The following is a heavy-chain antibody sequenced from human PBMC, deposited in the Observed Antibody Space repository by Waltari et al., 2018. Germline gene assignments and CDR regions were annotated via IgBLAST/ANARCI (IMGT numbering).Heavy chain of an antibody. CDR1: GFTLRGYW. Sequence: EVQLVESGGGLVQPGGSLSLSCAASGFTLRGYWMSWVRQAPGKGPEWVANIMTDGSEEYYVDSVRGRFTISRDNAKNSLYLQMNSLRPEDTAVYYCARDQWFAFDIWGHGTMVTVSS. CDR3: ARDQWFAFDI. V-gene: IGHV3-7*01. D-gene: IGHD3-22*01. CDR2: IMTDGSEE. J-gene: IGHJ3*02.